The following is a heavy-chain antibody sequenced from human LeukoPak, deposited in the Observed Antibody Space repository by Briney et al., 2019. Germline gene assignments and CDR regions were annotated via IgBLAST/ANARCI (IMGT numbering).Heavy chain of an antibody. D-gene: IGHD5-18*01. CDR3: ARLGGDPYGHFDY. CDR1: RHNFMNYW. CDR2: IYPSDSES. Sequence: GESLKISCKGPRHNFMNYWIAWVRQAPGRGLEWMGIIYPSDSESRYSPSFQGQVTFTADTSTETAYLQWSSLKASDTALYYCARLGGDPYGHFDYWGQGTLVTVSS. V-gene: IGHV5-51*01. J-gene: IGHJ4*02.